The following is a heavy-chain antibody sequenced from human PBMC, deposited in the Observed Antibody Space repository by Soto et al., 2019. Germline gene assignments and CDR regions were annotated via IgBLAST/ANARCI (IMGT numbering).Heavy chain of an antibody. D-gene: IGHD2-21*02. J-gene: IGHJ4*02. CDR1: GGSFSVYY. Sequence: SETLSLTCAVYGGSFSVYYWSWIGQPPGKGLEWIGEINHSGSTNYNPSLKSRVTISVDTSKNQFSLKLSSVTAADTAVYYCARRMIVVVTAIDYWGQGTLVTVSS. V-gene: IGHV4-34*01. CDR3: ARRMIVVVTAIDY. CDR2: INHSGST.